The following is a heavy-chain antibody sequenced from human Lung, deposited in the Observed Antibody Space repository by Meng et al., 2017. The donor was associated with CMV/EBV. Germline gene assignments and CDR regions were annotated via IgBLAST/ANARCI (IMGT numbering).Heavy chain of an antibody. CDR2: FRDKDSRYST. V-gene: IGHV3-72*01. D-gene: IGHD1-7*01. CDR1: GFTFSDHY. J-gene: IGHJ4*02. Sequence: GGPXRLXCTAPGFTFSDHYMEWIRQAPGRGLELIARFRDKDSRYSTEYAASVRGRFTISRDDSKLLFLEMTSLKTEDTAVYYCARTSRRTRDFDYWGQGTLVTVSS. CDR3: ARTSRRTRDFDY.